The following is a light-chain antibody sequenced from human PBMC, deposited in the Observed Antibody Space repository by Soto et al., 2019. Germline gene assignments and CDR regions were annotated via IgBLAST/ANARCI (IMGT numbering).Light chain of an antibody. V-gene: IGKV3-20*01. CDR2: DVS. CDR3: HQYGSSPLT. CDR1: QSVSSSL. Sequence: EIVLTQSPGTLSLSPGEGVTLSCRASQSVSSSLLAWFQQKPGQAPRLLIHDVSSRATGIPDRFSGSGSGTDFTLSISRLEPEDFAVYYCHQYGSSPLTFGQGTKLEIK. J-gene: IGKJ2*01.